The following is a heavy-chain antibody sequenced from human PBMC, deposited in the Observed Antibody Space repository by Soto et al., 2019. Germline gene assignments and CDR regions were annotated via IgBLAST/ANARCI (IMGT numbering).Heavy chain of an antibody. Sequence: KTSETLSLTCAVYGGSFSGYYWSWIRQPPGKGLEWIGEINHSGSTNYNPSLKSRVTISVDTSKNQFSLKLSSVTAADTAVYYCARTLGVNTFYLDYWGQGTLVTVSS. D-gene: IGHD3-16*01. CDR2: INHSGST. CDR1: GGSFSGYY. J-gene: IGHJ4*02. CDR3: ARTLGVNTFYLDY. V-gene: IGHV4-34*01.